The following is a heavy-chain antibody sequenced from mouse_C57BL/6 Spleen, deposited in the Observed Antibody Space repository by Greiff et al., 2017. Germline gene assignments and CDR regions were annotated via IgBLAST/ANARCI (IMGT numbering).Heavy chain of an antibody. D-gene: IGHD1-1*01. CDR3: ARENYYGSSRGYFDV. V-gene: IGHV3-1*01. CDR2: ISYSGST. CDR1: GYSITSGYD. J-gene: IGHJ1*03. Sequence: EVQLQESGPGMVKPSQSLSLTCTVTGYSITSGYDWHWIRHFPGNKLEWMGYISYSGSTNYNPSLKSRISITHDTSKNHFFLKLNSVTTEDTATYDCARENYYGSSRGYFDVWGTGTTVTVSS.